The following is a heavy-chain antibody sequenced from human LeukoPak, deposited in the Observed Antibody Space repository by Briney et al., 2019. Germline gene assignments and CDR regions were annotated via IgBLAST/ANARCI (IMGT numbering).Heavy chain of an antibody. Sequence: SVKVSCKASGFTFTSSAVQWVRQARGQRLEWIGWIVVGSGNTNYAQKFQERVTITRDMSTSTAYMELSSLRSEDTAVYYCAAEPVVPADIYYGMDVWGKGTTVTVSS. J-gene: IGHJ6*04. CDR3: AAEPVVPADIYYGMDV. V-gene: IGHV1-58*01. CDR2: IVVGSGNT. CDR1: GFTFTSSA. D-gene: IGHD2-2*01.